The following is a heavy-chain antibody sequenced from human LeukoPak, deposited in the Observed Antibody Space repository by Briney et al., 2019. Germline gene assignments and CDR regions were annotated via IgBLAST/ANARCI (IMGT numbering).Heavy chain of an antibody. V-gene: IGHV3-74*01. CDR2: INVVGGST. CDR1: GFAFSSHW. D-gene: IGHD2-2*01. Sequence: GGSLRLSCEASGFAFSSHWMHWVRQAPGKGRVWVSNINVVGGSTGYADSVKGRFTTSRHNAKNTLYLHMNSLRVEDTAVYYCARDEGGVPPIDYWGEGALVTVSS. J-gene: IGHJ4*02. CDR3: ARDEGGVPPIDY.